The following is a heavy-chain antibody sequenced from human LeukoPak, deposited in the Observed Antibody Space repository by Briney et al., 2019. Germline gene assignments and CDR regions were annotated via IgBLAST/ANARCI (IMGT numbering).Heavy chain of an antibody. D-gene: IGHD3-10*01. CDR3: ARDHGSGSYSDSIDY. V-gene: IGHV3-30-3*01. CDR1: GFTFSSYA. Sequence: GGSLRLSCAASGFTFSSYAMHWVRQAPGKGLEWVAVISYDGSNKYYADSVKGRFTISRDNSKNTLYLQMNSLRAEDTAVYYCARDHGSGSYSDSIDYWGQGTLVTVSS. CDR2: ISYDGSNK. J-gene: IGHJ4*02.